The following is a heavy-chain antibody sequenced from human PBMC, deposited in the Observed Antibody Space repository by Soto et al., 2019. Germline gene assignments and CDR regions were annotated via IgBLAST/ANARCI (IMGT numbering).Heavy chain of an antibody. CDR3: ARQEVGATTDWFDP. CDR2: IYPGDSDT. Sequence: GEALKISCKGSGYSFTSYWIGWVRQMPGKGLEWMGIIYPGDSDTNYSPSFQGHVTISADKSISTAYLQWSSLKASDTVMYYCARQEVGATTDWFDPWGQGTLVNVSS. CDR1: GYSFTSYW. V-gene: IGHV5-51*01. J-gene: IGHJ5*02. D-gene: IGHD1-26*01.